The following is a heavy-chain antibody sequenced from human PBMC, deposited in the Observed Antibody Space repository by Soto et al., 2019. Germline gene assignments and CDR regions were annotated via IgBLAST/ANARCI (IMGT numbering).Heavy chain of an antibody. J-gene: IGHJ4*02. CDR1: GFSFSGST. Sequence: EVQLVESGGGLVQPGGSLKLSCAASGFSFSGSTIHWVRQASGKGLEWVGRIKNKANSYATTYAASVKGRFTISRDDSKNTAYLQMNSLKTEDTAVYYCTRHSVDIVATIDRGQGNLVTVSS. D-gene: IGHD5-12*01. CDR3: TRHSVDIVATID. V-gene: IGHV3-73*01. CDR2: IKNKANSYAT.